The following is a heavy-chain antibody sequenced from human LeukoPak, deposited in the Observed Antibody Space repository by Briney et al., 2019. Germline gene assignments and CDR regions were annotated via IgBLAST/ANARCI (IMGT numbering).Heavy chain of an antibody. CDR1: GYAFTSFG. Sequence: ASVKVSCKASGYAFTSFGISWVRQAPGRGLEWMGWISAYNGNTNYAQKLQGRVTMTTDTSTSTAYMELRSLRSDDTAVYYCATHGGIVGATGSGYFDYWGQGTLVTVSS. J-gene: IGHJ4*02. V-gene: IGHV1-18*01. CDR3: ATHGGIVGATGSGYFDY. D-gene: IGHD1-26*01. CDR2: ISAYNGNT.